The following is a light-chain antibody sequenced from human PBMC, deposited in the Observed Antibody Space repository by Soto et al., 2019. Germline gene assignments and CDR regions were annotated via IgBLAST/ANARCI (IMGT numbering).Light chain of an antibody. CDR2: LNSDGSH. CDR1: SGHSSYA. V-gene: IGLV4-69*01. CDR3: QTWGTGIRVV. J-gene: IGLJ2*01. Sequence: QPVLTQSPSASASLGASVKLICTLSSGHSSYAIAWHQQQPEKGPRYLMKLNSDGSHSKGDGIPDRFSGSSSGAERYLTIPSLQSEDEADYYCQTWGTGIRVVFGGGTKVTVL.